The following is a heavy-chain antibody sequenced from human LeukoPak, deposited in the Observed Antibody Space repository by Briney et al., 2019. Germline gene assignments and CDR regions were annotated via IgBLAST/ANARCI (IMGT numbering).Heavy chain of an antibody. CDR1: GYTFTTHG. V-gene: IGHV1-18*01. CDR2: ISFSNGNT. CDR3: ARAWSPNDSVAYVDSFDI. J-gene: IGHJ3*02. D-gene: IGHD4-17*01. Sequence: ASVKVSCKASGYTFTTHGISWVRQAPGQGLEWMGWISFSNGNTRYAQKVQGRVTMTTDTSTGKAYMELRSLRAGDTAVYYCARAWSPNDSVAYVDSFDIWGQGTMVTVSS.